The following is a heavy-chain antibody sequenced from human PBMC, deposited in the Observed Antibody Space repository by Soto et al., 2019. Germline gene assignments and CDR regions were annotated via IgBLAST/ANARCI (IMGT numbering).Heavy chain of an antibody. V-gene: IGHV1-69*01. CDR1: GGAFNNYI. J-gene: IGHJ4*02. CDR3: ARGRDQRPVGLDFDS. D-gene: IGHD2-2*01. CDR2: IIPMFGTP. Sequence: QVQLVQSGAEVKKLGSSVKVSCKASGGAFNNYIFDWVRQAPGQGLEWMGGIIPMFGTPKYAQTFQDRITIPADVSAGTAYMELTTLRFDDTAVYYCARGRDQRPVGLDFDSWGEGTRVTVSS.